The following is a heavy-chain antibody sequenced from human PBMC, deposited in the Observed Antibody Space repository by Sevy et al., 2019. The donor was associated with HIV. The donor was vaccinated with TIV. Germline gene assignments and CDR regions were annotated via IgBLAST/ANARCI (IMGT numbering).Heavy chain of an antibody. D-gene: IGHD3-10*01. J-gene: IGHJ6*02. CDR1: GFTFSSYW. CDR3: ARDWGVLEFTYGMDV. CDR2: IKQDGSEK. Sequence: GGSLRLSCAASGFTFSSYWMSWVRQAPGKGLEWVANIKQDGSEKYYVDSVKGRFTISRDNAKNSLYLQMNSLRAEDTAVYYCARDWGVLEFTYGMDVWGQGTTVTVSS. V-gene: IGHV3-7*01.